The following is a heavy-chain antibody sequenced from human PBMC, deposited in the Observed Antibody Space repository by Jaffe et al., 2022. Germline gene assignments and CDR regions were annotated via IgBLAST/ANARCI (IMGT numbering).Heavy chain of an antibody. Sequence: QLQLQESGPGLVKPSETLSLTCSVSGGSISSGRYYWGWIRQPPGKGLEWIATIYYTGNTYYNPSLKSRVTIFVDTSKNQFSLRLNSVTAADTAAYYCARQNSRYCSGGNCYGGDFDYWGQGTLVTVSS. J-gene: IGHJ4*02. CDR1: GGSISSGRYY. CDR3: ARQNSRYCSGGNCYGGDFDY. D-gene: IGHD2-15*01. V-gene: IGHV4-39*01. CDR2: IYYTGNT.